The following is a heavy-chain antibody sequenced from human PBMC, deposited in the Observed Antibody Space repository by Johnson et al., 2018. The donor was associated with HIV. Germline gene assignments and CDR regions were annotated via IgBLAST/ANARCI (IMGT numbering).Heavy chain of an antibody. CDR1: GFTFNNAW. Sequence: QVQLVESGGGLVQPGGSLRLSCAASGFTFNNAWMSWVRQAPGKGLEWVAVISYDGSNKYYADSVKGRFTISRDNSKNTLYLQMNSLRAEDTAVHYCARDPFGALDGDAFDIWGQGTMVTVSS. D-gene: IGHD3-10*01. V-gene: IGHV3-30*03. J-gene: IGHJ3*02. CDR2: ISYDGSNK. CDR3: ARDPFGALDGDAFDI.